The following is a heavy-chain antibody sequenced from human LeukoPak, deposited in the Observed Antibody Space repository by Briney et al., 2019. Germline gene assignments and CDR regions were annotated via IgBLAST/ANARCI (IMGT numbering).Heavy chain of an antibody. CDR3: AKVRVGLEPHAFDI. V-gene: IGHV3-74*01. J-gene: IGHJ3*02. CDR1: GFTFDGYW. Sequence: GGSLRLSCAASGFTFDGYWMHWVRQAPGKGLVWVSRINSDGSTTNYADSVMGRFTISRDNSKNTLYLQMDSLTAEDTAVYYCAKVRVGLEPHAFDIWGQGTMVTVSS. CDR2: INSDGSTT. D-gene: IGHD1-26*01.